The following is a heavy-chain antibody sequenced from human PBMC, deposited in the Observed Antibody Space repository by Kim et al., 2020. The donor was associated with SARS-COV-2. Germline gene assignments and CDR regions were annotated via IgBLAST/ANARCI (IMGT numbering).Heavy chain of an antibody. D-gene: IGHD1-7*01. Sequence: SETLSLTCTVSGGSISSYYWSWIRQPPGKGLEWIGYIYYSGSTNYNPSLKSRVTISVDTSKNQFSLKLSSVTAADTAVYYCARGYNWNSRYFDYWGQGTLVTVSS. V-gene: IGHV4-59*13. CDR3: ARGYNWNSRYFDY. CDR2: IYYSGST. J-gene: IGHJ4*02. CDR1: GGSISSYY.